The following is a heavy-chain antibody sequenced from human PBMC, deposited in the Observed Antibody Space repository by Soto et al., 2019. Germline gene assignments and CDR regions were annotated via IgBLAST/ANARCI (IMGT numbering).Heavy chain of an antibody. Sequence: QVQLVQSGAEVKKPGSSVKVSCKTSRDTFNKYAFKWVRQAPGQGLGWMGWIIPIFSSRNYAEKFQGRVTITADDSTSTAYMELRSLRFEDTAVYYCARGETYLGVWGQGTTVTVSS. J-gene: IGHJ6*02. D-gene: IGHD3-16*01. CDR1: RDTFNKYA. CDR2: IIPIFSSR. V-gene: IGHV1-69*01. CDR3: ARGETYLGV.